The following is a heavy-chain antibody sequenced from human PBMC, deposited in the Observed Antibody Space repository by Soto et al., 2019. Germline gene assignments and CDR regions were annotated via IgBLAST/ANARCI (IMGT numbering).Heavy chain of an antibody. CDR1: GFTFDDYA. Sequence: VELVESGGGLVQPGRSLRLSCAASGFTFDDYAMHWVRQAPGKGLEWVSGISWNSGSVDYADSVKGRFTISRDNAKNSLYLQMNSLRADDTALYYCAKDHASIAARLDQWGQGTLVTVSS. CDR2: ISWNSGSV. D-gene: IGHD6-6*01. CDR3: AKDHASIAARLDQ. V-gene: IGHV3-9*01. J-gene: IGHJ4*02.